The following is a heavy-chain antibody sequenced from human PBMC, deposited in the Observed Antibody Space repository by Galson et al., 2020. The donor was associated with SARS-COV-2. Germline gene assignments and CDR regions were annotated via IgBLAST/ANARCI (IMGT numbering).Heavy chain of an antibody. D-gene: IGHD3-10*01. J-gene: IGHJ5*02. Sequence: GESLKISCVASGFTFSNSALHWVRHTPGKGLEWVALISYDGSNKYYADSVTGRFTISRDDSKNTLYLQMNSLRPDDTGLYYCARERYGAGTEAEVDPWGQGTLVTVSS. CDR1: GFTFSNSA. CDR3: ARERYGAGTEAEVDP. V-gene: IGHV3-30*04. CDR2: ISYDGSNK.